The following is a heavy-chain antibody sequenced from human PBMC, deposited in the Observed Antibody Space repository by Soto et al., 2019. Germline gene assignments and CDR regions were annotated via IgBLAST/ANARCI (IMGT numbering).Heavy chain of an antibody. Sequence: QVQLVQSGAEVQGPGASVRVSCKASGYTFTSYGFSWVRQAPGQGLEWMGWISAYNGDTNYAQKFQGRVTMTTDTSTSTAYMELRSLTSDGTAVYYCARDNKAPTYYYNGMHVWGQGTTVTVSS. CDR1: GYTFTSYG. J-gene: IGHJ6*02. CDR3: ARDNKAPTYYYNGMHV. CDR2: ISAYNGDT. V-gene: IGHV1-18*01.